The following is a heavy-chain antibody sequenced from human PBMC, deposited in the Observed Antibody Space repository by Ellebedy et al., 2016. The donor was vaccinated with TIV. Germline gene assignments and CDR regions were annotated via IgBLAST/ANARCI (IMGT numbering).Heavy chain of an antibody. J-gene: IGHJ4*02. CDR3: ASGEGGWVSLVVAWN. CDR2: ISFDANSE. D-gene: IGHD1-1*01. V-gene: IGHV3-30-3*01. CDR1: GSTFSNSA. Sequence: GESLKISXAASGSTFSNSAMQWVRPAPGKGLEWVAVISFDANSEYYADSVKGRFTVSRDNSNNMLYLQMTNLRPEDTALYYCASGEGGWVSLVVAWNWGQGTLVTVS.